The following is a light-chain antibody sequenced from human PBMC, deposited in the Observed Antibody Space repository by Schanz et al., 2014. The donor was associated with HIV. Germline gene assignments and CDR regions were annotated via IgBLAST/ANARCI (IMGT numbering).Light chain of an antibody. CDR1: QSVSSN. CDR3: QYFGNSGGT. V-gene: IGKV3-20*01. CDR2: GAS. J-gene: IGKJ4*01. Sequence: EIVMTQSPATLSVSPGERATLSCRASQSVSSNLAWYQQKPGQAPRLLIYGASSRATGIPDRFSGSGSGTVFTLTISRLEPEDFAVYYCQYFGNSGGTFGGGTKVEIK.